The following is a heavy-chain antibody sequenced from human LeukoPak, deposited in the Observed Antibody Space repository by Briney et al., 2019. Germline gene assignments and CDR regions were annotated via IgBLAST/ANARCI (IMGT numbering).Heavy chain of an antibody. Sequence: ASVKVSCKASGYTFTGYYMHWVRQAPGQGLEWMGWINPNSGGTNYQGRVTMTRDTSISTAYMELSRLRSDDTAMYYCARGGDFYDSSGYYDDAFDIWGRGTMVTVSS. J-gene: IGHJ3*02. CDR1: GYTFTGYY. CDR3: ARGGDFYDSSGYYDDAFDI. CDR2: INPNSGGT. V-gene: IGHV1-2*02. D-gene: IGHD3-22*01.